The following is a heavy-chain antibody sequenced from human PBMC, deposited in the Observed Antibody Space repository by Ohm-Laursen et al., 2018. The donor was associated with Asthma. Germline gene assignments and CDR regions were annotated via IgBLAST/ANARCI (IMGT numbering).Heavy chain of an antibody. CDR2: IKSDSSSI. CDR3: ARGSNDYGDYGSLY. CDR1: GFSFSSYW. J-gene: IGHJ4*02. Sequence: SLRLSCTASGFSFSSYWMHWVRQAPGRGLVWVARIKSDSSSISYEESVKGRFTISRDNAKNSLYLQMNSLRAEDTAVYYCARGSNDYGDYGSLYWGQGTLVTVSS. D-gene: IGHD4-17*01. V-gene: IGHV3-74*01.